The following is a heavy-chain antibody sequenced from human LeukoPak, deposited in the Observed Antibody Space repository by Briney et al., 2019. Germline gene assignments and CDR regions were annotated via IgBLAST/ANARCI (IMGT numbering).Heavy chain of an antibody. V-gene: IGHV1-69*05. CDR1: GGTFSSYA. Sequence: SVKVSCKASGGTFSSYAISWVRQAPGQGLEWMGRIIPIFGIANYAQKFQGRVTITTDESTSTAYMELSSLRSEDTAVYYCARDGWHRAGDGYNIRLAFDTWGQGTMVTVSS. CDR2: IIPIFGIA. J-gene: IGHJ3*02. CDR3: ARDGWHRAGDGYNIRLAFDT. D-gene: IGHD5-24*01.